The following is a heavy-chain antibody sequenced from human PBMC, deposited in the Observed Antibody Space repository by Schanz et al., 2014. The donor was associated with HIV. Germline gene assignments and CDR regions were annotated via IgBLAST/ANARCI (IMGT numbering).Heavy chain of an antibody. D-gene: IGHD5-18*01. CDR1: GFTFSTYS. J-gene: IGHJ4*02. Sequence: EVQLVESGGGLVKPGGSLSLSCAASGFTFSTYSMTWVRQAPGKGLEWVANIKQDGREKYYVDSVKGRFTISRDNAKNSLYLQMNSLRAEDTAVYYCARDGGSYNYGHPIDYWGQGTLVTVSS. CDR3: ARDGGSYNYGHPIDY. V-gene: IGHV3-7*01. CDR2: IKQDGREK.